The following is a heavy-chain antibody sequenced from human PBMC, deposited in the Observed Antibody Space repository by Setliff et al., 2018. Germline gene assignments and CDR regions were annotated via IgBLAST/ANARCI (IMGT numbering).Heavy chain of an antibody. J-gene: IGHJ4*02. CDR1: GFTFSSYT. D-gene: IGHD5-18*01. Sequence: GESLKISCAASGFTFSSYTMHWVRQAPGKGLEYVSGISSDGGSTYYANSVKDRFTISRDNSKNTLWLQMGSLRAGDMAVYYCARDDYNYGYNSWGQGTLVTVSS. V-gene: IGHV3-64*01. CDR3: ARDDYNYGYNS. CDR2: ISSDGGST.